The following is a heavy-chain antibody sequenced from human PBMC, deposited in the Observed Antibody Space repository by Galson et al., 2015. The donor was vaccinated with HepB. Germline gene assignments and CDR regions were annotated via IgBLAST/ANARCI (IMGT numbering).Heavy chain of an antibody. J-gene: IGHJ3*02. D-gene: IGHD4-23*01. V-gene: IGHV3-48*03. CDR1: GFTFSSYD. CDR2: ISSSGSTI. CDR3: ARDRGSNAFDI. Sequence: SLRLSCAASGFTFSSYDMHWVRQVTGKGLEWVSYISSSGSTIYYADSVKGRFTISRDNAKNSLYLQMNSLRAEDTAVYYCARDRGSNAFDIWGQGTMVTVSS.